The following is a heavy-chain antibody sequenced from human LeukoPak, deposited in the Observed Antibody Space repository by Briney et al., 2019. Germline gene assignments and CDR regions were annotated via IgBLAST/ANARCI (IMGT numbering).Heavy chain of an antibody. CDR3: ARVWGTAMAFDY. CDR2: IKPNSGGT. V-gene: IGHV1-2*02. Sequence: ASVKVSCKASGYTFTGYYMHWVRLAPRQGLEWMGWIKPNSGGTNYAQKFQGRVTMTRDTSISTAYMELSRLRSDDTAVYYCARVWGTAMAFDYWGQGTLVTVSS. CDR1: GYTFTGYY. J-gene: IGHJ4*02. D-gene: IGHD5-18*01.